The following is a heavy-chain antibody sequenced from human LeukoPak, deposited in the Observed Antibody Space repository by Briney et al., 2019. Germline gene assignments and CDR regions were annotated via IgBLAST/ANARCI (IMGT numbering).Heavy chain of an antibody. CDR3: ARILMGSYSGPMWYGGRYFDY. CDR1: GGSINSYY. V-gene: IGHV4-59*01. Sequence: SETLSVTCTVSGGSINSYYWSWIRQPAGKGLEWIGYVYYSGNTNYNPSLKSRVTISVETSKNQFSLKLSSVTAADTAVYFCARILMGSYSGPMWYGGRYFDYWGQGTLVTVSS. J-gene: IGHJ4*02. D-gene: IGHD2-15*01. CDR2: VYYSGNT.